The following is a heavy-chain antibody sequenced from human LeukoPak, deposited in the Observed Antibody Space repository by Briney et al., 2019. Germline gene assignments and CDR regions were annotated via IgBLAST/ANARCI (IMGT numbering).Heavy chain of an antibody. D-gene: IGHD6-13*01. J-gene: IGHJ4*02. CDR2: FDPEDGET. Sequence: ASVKVSCKASGYTLTELSMHWMRQAPGKGLEWMGGFDPEDGETIYAQKFQGRVTMTEDTSTDTVYMELSSLRSEDTAVYYCATGYSSSWDVSNYYFDYWGQGTLVTVSS. CDR1: GYTLTELS. V-gene: IGHV1-24*01. CDR3: ATGYSSSWDVSNYYFDY.